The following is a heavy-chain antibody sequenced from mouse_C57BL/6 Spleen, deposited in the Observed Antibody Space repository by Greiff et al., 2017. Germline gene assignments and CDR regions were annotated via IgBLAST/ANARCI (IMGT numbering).Heavy chain of an antibody. Sequence: QVQLQQPGAELVKPGASVKLSCKASGYTFTSYWVQWVKQRPGQGLEWIGEIDPSDSYTNYNQKFKGKATLTVDTSSSTAYMQLSSLTSEDSAVYYCAKICYDYDGPYFAYWGQGTTLTVSS. CDR3: AKICYDYDGPYFAY. J-gene: IGHJ2*01. CDR2: IDPSDSYT. CDR1: GYTFTSYW. D-gene: IGHD2-4*01. V-gene: IGHV1-50*01.